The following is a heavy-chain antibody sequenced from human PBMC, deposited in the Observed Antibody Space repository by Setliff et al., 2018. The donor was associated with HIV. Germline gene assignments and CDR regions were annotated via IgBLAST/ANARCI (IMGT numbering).Heavy chain of an antibody. CDR3: AKRTFGSGRFDP. Sequence: SETLSLTCSVSGDSISSGSYYWSWIRLPAGKGLAWIGRIHTTGSTNYNPSLKSRVTISIDTSKNQFSLKLNSVTATDTAVYYCAKRTFGSGRFDPWGQGTLVTVSS. D-gene: IGHD3-16*01. J-gene: IGHJ5*02. CDR2: IHTTGST. CDR1: GDSISSGSYY. V-gene: IGHV4-61*02.